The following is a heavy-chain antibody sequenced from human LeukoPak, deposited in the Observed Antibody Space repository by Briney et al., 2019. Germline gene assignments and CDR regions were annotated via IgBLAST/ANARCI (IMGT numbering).Heavy chain of an antibody. J-gene: IGHJ5*02. CDR3: ARAPLASWFDP. Sequence: PSETLSLTCTVSGGSISGYYWSWIRQPPGKGLEWIGYIYTSGSTNYNPSLKSRVTISVDTSKNQFSLKLSSVTAADTAVYYCARAPLASWFDPWGQGTLVTVSS. CDR2: IYTSGST. V-gene: IGHV4-4*09. CDR1: GGSISGYY.